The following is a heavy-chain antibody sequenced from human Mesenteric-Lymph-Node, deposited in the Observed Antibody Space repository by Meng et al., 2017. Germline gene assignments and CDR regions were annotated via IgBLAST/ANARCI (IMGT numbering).Heavy chain of an antibody. CDR3: AREECGSCSYYYYYGMDV. V-gene: IGHV3-30*04. CDR2: ISYDGSNK. Sequence: GGSLRLSCTVSGVTVTNNYMGWVRQAPGKGLEWVAVISYDGSNKYYADSVKGRFTISRDNSKNTLYLQMNSLRAEDTAVYYCAREECGSCSYYYYYGMDVWGQGTTVTVSS. CDR1: GVTVTNNY. D-gene: IGHD2-15*01. J-gene: IGHJ6*02.